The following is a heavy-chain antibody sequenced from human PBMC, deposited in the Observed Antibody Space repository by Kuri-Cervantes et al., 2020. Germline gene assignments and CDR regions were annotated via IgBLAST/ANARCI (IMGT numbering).Heavy chain of an antibody. Sequence: GGSLRLSCAASGFTFDDYAMHWVRQAPGKGLEWVSGISWNSGSIGYADSVKGRFTISRDNAKNSLYLQMNSLRDEDTAVYYCASRLGYCSSTSCYLVPSYYGMDVWGQGTTVTVSS. D-gene: IGHD2-2*01. CDR2: ISWNSGSI. CDR1: GFTFDDYA. CDR3: ASRLGYCSSTSCYLVPSYYGMDV. V-gene: IGHV3-9*01. J-gene: IGHJ6*02.